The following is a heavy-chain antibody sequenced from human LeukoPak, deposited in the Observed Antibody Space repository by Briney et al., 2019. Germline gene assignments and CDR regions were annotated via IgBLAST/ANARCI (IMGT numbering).Heavy chain of an antibody. CDR3: AKDPRVIVVVPAATIDY. CDR1: GFTFSSYG. V-gene: IGHV3-30*02. Sequence: GGSLRLSCAASGFTFSSYGMHWVRQAPGKGLEWVAFIRYDGSNKYYADSVKGRFTISRDNSKNTLYLQMNSLRAEDSAVYYCAKDPRVIVVVPAATIDYWGQGTLVTVSS. CDR2: IRYDGSNK. J-gene: IGHJ4*02. D-gene: IGHD2-2*01.